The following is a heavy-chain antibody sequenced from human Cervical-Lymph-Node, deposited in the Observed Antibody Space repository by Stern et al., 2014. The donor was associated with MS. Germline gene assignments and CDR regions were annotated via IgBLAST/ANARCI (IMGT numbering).Heavy chain of an antibody. CDR2: ISDDGSKQ. J-gene: IGHJ3*02. D-gene: IGHD5/OR15-5a*01. V-gene: IGHV3-30*03. Sequence: VQLVESGGGVVQPGKSLRLSCAASRFTFNSYNMHWVRQSQGKGLDWVSLISDDGSKQYYADSVKGRFTISRDNSKNSLSLQMSGLTVEDTAVYYCASSTLTDAFDIWGRGTLVTVSA. CDR3: ASSTLTDAFDI. CDR1: RFTFNSYN.